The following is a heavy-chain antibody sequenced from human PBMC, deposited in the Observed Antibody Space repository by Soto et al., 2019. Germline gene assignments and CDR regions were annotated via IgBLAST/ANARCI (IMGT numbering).Heavy chain of an antibody. V-gene: IGHV5-51*01. CDR2: IYPGDSDT. D-gene: IGHD6-13*01. J-gene: IGHJ6*02. CDR3: ATLIAADSYYHYGMDF. Sequence: GESLKISCKGSGYSFTSYWIGWVRQMPGKGLEWMGIIYPGDSDTRYSPSFQGQVTISADKSISTAYLQWSSLKASDTAMYYCATLIAADSYYHYGMDFWGQGTMVTVSS. CDR1: GYSFTSYW.